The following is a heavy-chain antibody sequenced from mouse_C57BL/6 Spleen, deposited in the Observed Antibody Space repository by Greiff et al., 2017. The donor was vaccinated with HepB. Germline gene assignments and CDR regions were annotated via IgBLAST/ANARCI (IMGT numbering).Heavy chain of an antibody. V-gene: IGHV1-82*01. CDR3: ATVPSWFAY. CDR2: IYPGDGDT. J-gene: IGHJ3*01. CDR1: GYAFSSSW. Sequence: QVQLQQSGPELVKPGASVKISCKASGYAFSSSWMNWVKQRPGEGLEWIGRIYPGDGDTNYNGKFKGKATLTADKSSSTAYMQLSSLTSEDSAVYFCATVPSWFAYRGQGTLVTVSA. D-gene: IGHD5-1*01.